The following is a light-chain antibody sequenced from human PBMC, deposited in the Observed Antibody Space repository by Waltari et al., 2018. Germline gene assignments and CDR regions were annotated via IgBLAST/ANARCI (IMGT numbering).Light chain of an antibody. J-gene: IGLJ2*01. Sequence: QSALTQPASVSGSPGQAIIIPCTATGSDVGGYDYVSWYQQYPGKAPRLIIYDVYNRPSGVSNRFSGSKSDNTASLTISGLQAEDESVYYCSSYTSSGVVFGGGTKLTVL. CDR3: SSYTSSGVV. CDR2: DVY. CDR1: GSDVGGYDY. V-gene: IGLV2-14*01.